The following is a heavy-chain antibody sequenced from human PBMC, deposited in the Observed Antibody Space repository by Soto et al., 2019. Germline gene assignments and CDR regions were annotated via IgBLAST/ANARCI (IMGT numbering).Heavy chain of an antibody. Sequence: PSETLSLTCTVSGGSISSYYWSWIRQPPGKGLEWIGYIYYSGSTNYNPSLKSRVTISVDTSKNQFSLKLSSVTAADTAVYYCARDGTGRITGTIGAFDIWGQGTMVTVSS. CDR1: GGSISSYY. V-gene: IGHV4-59*01. D-gene: IGHD1-7*01. CDR2: IYYSGST. CDR3: ARDGTGRITGTIGAFDI. J-gene: IGHJ3*02.